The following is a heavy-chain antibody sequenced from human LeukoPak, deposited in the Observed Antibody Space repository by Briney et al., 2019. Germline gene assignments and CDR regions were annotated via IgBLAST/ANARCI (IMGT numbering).Heavy chain of an antibody. Sequence: GGSLRLSCAASGFTFRNYAIYWVRQAPGKGLEWVSGISGSGGDTYFADSVRGRFTISRDHSKNTVFLQMDSLRAEDTAVYYCAKTTVGNSSGRYPGWPVDYWGQGTLVTVSS. D-gene: IGHD6-19*01. CDR3: AKTTVGNSSGRYPGWPVDY. V-gene: IGHV3-23*01. CDR1: GFTFRNYA. CDR2: ISGSGGDT. J-gene: IGHJ4*02.